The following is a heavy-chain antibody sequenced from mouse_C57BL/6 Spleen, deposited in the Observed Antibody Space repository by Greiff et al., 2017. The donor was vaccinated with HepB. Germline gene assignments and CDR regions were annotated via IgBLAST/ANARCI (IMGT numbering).Heavy chain of an antibody. CDR3: ARSRGLYDYGAMDY. V-gene: IGHV1-66*01. D-gene: IGHD2-4*01. Sequence: QVQLQQSGPELVKPGASVKISCKASGYSFTSYYIHWVKQRPGQGLEWIGWIYPGSGNTKYNEKFKGKATLTADTSSSTAYMQLSSLTSEDSAVYYCARSRGLYDYGAMDYWGQGTSVTVSS. CDR1: GYSFTSYY. CDR2: IYPGSGNT. J-gene: IGHJ4*01.